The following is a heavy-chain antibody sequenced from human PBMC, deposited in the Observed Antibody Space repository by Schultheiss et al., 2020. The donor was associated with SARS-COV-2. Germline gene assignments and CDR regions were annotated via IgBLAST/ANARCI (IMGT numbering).Heavy chain of an antibody. Sequence: GGSLRLSCAASGFTFSSYWMSWVRQAPGKGLEWVANIKQDGSEKYYVDSVKGRFTISRDNAKNSLYLQMNSLRAEDTAVYYCARDPRGQQLADAFDIWGQGTMVTVSS. D-gene: IGHD6-13*01. V-gene: IGHV3-7*01. CDR2: IKQDGSEK. CDR3: ARDPRGQQLADAFDI. J-gene: IGHJ3*02. CDR1: GFTFSSYW.